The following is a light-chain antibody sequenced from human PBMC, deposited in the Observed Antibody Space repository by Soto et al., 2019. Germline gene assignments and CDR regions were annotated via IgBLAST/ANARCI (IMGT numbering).Light chain of an antibody. CDR1: SSDVGTYNR. V-gene: IGLV2-18*02. CDR2: DVS. Sequence: QSALTQPPSVSGSPGQSVAISCTGTSSDVGTYNRVSWYQQPPGTAPRLMIYDVSNRPSGVPDRFSGSKSGNTASLTISGLHADDEADYYCSSYTSTSTDVFGTVTKVTVL. J-gene: IGLJ1*01. CDR3: SSYTSTSTDV.